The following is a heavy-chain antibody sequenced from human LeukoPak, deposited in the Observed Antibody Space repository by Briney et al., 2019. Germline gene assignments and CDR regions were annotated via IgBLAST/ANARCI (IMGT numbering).Heavy chain of an antibody. D-gene: IGHD3-3*01. V-gene: IGHV4-39*01. CDR2: IYYVGSP. Sequence: SEALSLTCSVSGDSIRSGDSYWGWFRQNPWKGLEWIGSIYYVGSPHYNPSLNSRQVTMSVDTLKNQFSLKLTSVTAADTAVYYCARLPITKRAMDVWGQGTTVTVSS. CDR1: GDSIRSGDSY. CDR3: ARLPITKRAMDV. J-gene: IGHJ6*02.